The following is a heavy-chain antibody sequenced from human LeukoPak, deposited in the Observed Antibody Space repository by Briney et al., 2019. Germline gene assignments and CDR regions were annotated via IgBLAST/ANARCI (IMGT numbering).Heavy chain of an antibody. J-gene: IGHJ3*01. CDR1: EFTFRSYW. CDR2: IKQDGSEK. CDR3: ARSSSSAFDL. V-gene: IGHV3-7*01. D-gene: IGHD6-6*01. Sequence: GGSLRLSCAASEFTFRSYWMSWVRQAPGKGLEWVANIKQDGSEKYYVDSVKGRFTISRDNAKNSLHLQMSSLRAEDTAVYYCARSSSSAFDLWGQGTMVTVSS.